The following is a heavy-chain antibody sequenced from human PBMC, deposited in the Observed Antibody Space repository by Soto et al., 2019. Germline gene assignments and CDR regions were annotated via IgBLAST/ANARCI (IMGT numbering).Heavy chain of an antibody. D-gene: IGHD3-3*01. CDR1: GFTFSGSA. Sequence: PGGSLRLSCAASGFTFSGSAMHWVRQASGKGLEWVGRIRNKPNNYATAYAASVKGRFTISRDDSKNTAYLQMNSLKTEDTAVYYCAAGWLRFLEWFPQPYYGMDVWGQGTTVTVSS. J-gene: IGHJ6*02. CDR2: IRNKPNNYAT. CDR3: AAGWLRFLEWFPQPYYGMDV. V-gene: IGHV3-73*01.